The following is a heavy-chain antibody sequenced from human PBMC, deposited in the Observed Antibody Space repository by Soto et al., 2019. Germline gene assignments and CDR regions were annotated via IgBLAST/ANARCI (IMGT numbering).Heavy chain of an antibody. CDR2: IWFDGSNK. CDR3: ATTGPY. V-gene: IGHV3-33*01. J-gene: IGHJ4*02. Sequence: SLRLSCAASGFTFSSYGMHWVRQAPGKGLEWVAVIWFDGSNKFYADSVKGRFTISRDNSKNTVSLQMNRMRDEDSAAYYCATTGPYWGQGTLVTVSS. CDR1: GFTFSSYG.